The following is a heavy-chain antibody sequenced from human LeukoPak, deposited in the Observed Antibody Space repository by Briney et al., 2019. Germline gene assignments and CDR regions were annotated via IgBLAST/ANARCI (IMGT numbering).Heavy chain of an antibody. D-gene: IGHD5-24*01. CDR3: ARDRLHPDYYGMDV. CDR1: GGTFSSYA. V-gene: IGHV1-69*13. Sequence: SVKVSCKASGGTFSSYAISWVRQAPGQGLEWMGGIIPIFGTANYAQKFQGRVTITADESTSTAYMELSSLRSGDTAVYYCARDRLHPDYYGMDVWGQGTTVTVSS. CDR2: IIPIFGTA. J-gene: IGHJ6*02.